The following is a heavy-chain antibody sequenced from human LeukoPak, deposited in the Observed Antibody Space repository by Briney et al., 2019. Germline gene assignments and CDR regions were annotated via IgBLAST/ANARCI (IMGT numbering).Heavy chain of an antibody. J-gene: IGHJ6*02. CDR1: GYTFTSYG. V-gene: IGHV1-18*01. CDR3: ASISPYYYDSSGRSSYYYYGMDV. D-gene: IGHD3-22*01. Sequence: ASVKVSCKASGYTFTSYGISWVRQAPGQGLEWMGWISAYNGNTNYAQKLQGRVTMTTDTSTSTAYMELRSLRSDDTAVYYCASISPYYYDSSGRSSYYYYGMDVWGQGTTVTVSS. CDR2: ISAYNGNT.